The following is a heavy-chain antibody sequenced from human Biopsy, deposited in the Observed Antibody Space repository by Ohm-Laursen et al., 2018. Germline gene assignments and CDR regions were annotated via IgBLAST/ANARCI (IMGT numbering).Heavy chain of an antibody. CDR3: ARDQLMVYGMDV. V-gene: IGHV3-69-1*01. CDR1: GFAFSGYH. CDR2: ITSSSII. J-gene: IGHJ6*02. Sequence: SLRPSCAASGFAFSGYHMNWLRQASGKGLEWLSYITSSSIIYYADSVKGRFTISRDNAKNSLYLQMNSLRAEDTAVYYCARDQLMVYGMDVWGQGTTVTVS. D-gene: IGHD2-8*01.